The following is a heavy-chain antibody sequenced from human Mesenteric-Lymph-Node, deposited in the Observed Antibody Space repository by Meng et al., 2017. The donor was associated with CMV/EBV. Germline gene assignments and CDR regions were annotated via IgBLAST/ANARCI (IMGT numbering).Heavy chain of an antibody. CDR3: ASRLIATQPSPVY. CDR1: GFTFSSYS. J-gene: IGHJ4*02. D-gene: IGHD6-6*01. V-gene: IGHV3-66*02. CDR2: IYSDGST. Sequence: GESLKISCAASGFTFSSYSMNWVRQAPGKGLEWVSVIYSDGSTYYADSVKGRFTISRDNSKNTLYLQMNSLRTEDTAVYYCASRLIATQPSPVYWGQGTLVTVSS.